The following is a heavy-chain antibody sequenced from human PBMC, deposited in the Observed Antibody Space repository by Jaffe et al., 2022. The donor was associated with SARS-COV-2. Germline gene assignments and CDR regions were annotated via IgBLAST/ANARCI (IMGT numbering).Heavy chain of an antibody. D-gene: IGHD3-3*01. CDR3: TREYYDFWSGYTTGGEYGMDV. Sequence: EVQLVESGGGLVQPGRSLRLSCTASGFTFGDYAMSWVRQAPGKGLEWVGFIRSKAYGGTTEYAASVKGRFTISRDDSKSIAYLQMNSLKTEDTAVYYCTREYYDFWSGYTTGGEYGMDVWGQGTTVTVSS. CDR2: IRSKAYGGTT. V-gene: IGHV3-49*04. J-gene: IGHJ6*02. CDR1: GFTFGDYA.